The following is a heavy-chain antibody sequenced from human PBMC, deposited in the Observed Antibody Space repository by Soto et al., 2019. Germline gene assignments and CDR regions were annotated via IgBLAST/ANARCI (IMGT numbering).Heavy chain of an antibody. CDR2: ISPYNGNT. Sequence: QVQLVQSGAEVKRPGASVKVSCKASGYTFRNYGITWVRQAPGQGLEWMAWISPYNGNTNYAQDLQGRVTMTTDTSTSTADMELRSLTSEDTAMYYCARDLVSCSDFWRAYNGGYFDYWGQGTLVTVSS. CDR1: GYTFRNYG. J-gene: IGHJ4*02. D-gene: IGHD3-3*01. CDR3: ARDLVSCSDFWRAYNGGYFDY. V-gene: IGHV1-18*01.